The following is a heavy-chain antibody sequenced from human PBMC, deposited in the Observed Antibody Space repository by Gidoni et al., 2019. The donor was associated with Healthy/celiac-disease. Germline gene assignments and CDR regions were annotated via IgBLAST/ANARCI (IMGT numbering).Heavy chain of an antibody. CDR3: AKDVGCILNDSSGLYFDL. J-gene: IGHJ2*01. V-gene: IGHV3-23*01. CDR2: ISGSGGIT. Sequence: EVQLLESGGGLVQPGGSLRLSCAASGFTFSSYAMRWVRQAPGKGLECVSAISGSGGITSFADAVKGRFTIFRDNSKNTLSLHMNSLRAEDTAVYYCAKDVGCILNDSSGLYFDLWGRGTLVTVSS. CDR1: GFTFSSYA. D-gene: IGHD3-22*01.